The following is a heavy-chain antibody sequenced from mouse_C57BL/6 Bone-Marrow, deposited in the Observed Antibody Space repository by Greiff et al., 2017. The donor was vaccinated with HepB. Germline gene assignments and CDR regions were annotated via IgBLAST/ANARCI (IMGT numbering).Heavy chain of an antibody. V-gene: IGHV5-4*01. J-gene: IGHJ1*03. CDR2: ISDGGSYT. CDR3: ARDRRLLRSWYFDV. CDR1: GFTFSSYA. Sequence: EVMLVESGGGLVKPRGSLKLSCAASGFTFSSYAMSWVRQTPEKRLEWVATISDGGSYTYYPDNVKGRFTISRDNAKNNLYLQMSHLKSEDTAMYYCARDRRLLRSWYFDVWGTGTTVTVSS. D-gene: IGHD1-1*01.